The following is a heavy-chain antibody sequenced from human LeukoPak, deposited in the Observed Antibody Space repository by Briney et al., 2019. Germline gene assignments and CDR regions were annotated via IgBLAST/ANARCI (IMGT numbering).Heavy chain of an antibody. D-gene: IGHD6-19*01. CDR1: GGSLGGYY. Sequence: SETLSLTCGVSGGSLGGYYWSWIRQAPGKGLEWIGEIHDSGRTNYNPSLKSRVTISVDTSKNQFFLHLNSVTAADTAVYYCARVKAVPAPRGFDSWGQGTLVTVSS. V-gene: IGHV4-34*01. J-gene: IGHJ4*02. CDR3: ARVKAVPAPRGFDS. CDR2: IHDSGRT.